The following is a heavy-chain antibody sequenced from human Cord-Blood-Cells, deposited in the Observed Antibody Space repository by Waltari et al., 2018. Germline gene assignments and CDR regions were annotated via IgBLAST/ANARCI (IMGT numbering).Heavy chain of an antibody. Sequence: QVQLQQWGAGLLKPSETLSLTCAVYGGSFSGYYWRWIRQPPGKGLEWNGEINHSGSTNYNPSLKSRVTISVDTSKNQFSLKLSSVTAADTAVYYCATLHGKYDFWSGYPPYYYYGMDVWGQGTTVTVSS. V-gene: IGHV4-34*01. CDR2: INHSGST. J-gene: IGHJ6*02. D-gene: IGHD3-3*01. CDR3: ATLHGKYDFWSGYPPYYYYGMDV. CDR1: GGSFSGYY.